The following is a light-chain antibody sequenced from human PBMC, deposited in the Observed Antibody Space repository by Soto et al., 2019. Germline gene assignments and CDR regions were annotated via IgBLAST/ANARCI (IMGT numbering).Light chain of an antibody. Sequence: QSVLTQPPSVSAAPGQNVTISCSGSYSNIGNNDVSWYQQVPGTVPKLLIYDNYKRPSGIPDRFSGSKSGTSATLGISGLQTWDEADYYCGTWDSSLRGVFGGGTKLTVL. CDR2: DNY. J-gene: IGLJ3*02. CDR3: GTWDSSLRGV. V-gene: IGLV1-51*01. CDR1: YSNIGNND.